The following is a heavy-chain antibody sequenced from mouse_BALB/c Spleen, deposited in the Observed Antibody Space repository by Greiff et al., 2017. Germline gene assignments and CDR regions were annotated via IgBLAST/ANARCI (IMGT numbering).Heavy chain of an antibody. CDR2: ISSGSSTI. Sequence: EVQRVESGGGLVQPGGSRKLSCAASGFTFSSFGMHWVRQAPEKGLEWVAYISSGSSTIYYADTVKGRFTISRDNPKNTLFLQMTSLRSEDTAMYYCARAPYGTYAMDYWGQGTSVTVSS. D-gene: IGHD2-1*01. V-gene: IGHV5-17*02. CDR3: ARAPYGTYAMDY. CDR1: GFTFSSFG. J-gene: IGHJ4*01.